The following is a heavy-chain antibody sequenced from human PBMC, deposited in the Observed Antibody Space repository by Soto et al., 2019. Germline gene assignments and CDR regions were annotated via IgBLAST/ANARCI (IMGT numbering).Heavy chain of an antibody. J-gene: IGHJ4*02. Sequence: QVQLVQSGAEVKKPGASVKVSCKASGYTFTSADINWVRQAPGQGLEWMGWMNPNSGNTYYAQKFRDRVTMTRDTSLSTAYMELSSLRSEDTAIYYCARAGGYCSAGRCYSIINWGRGTLVTVSS. CDR2: MNPNSGNT. CDR3: ARAGGYCSAGRCYSIIN. V-gene: IGHV1-8*01. CDR1: GYTFTSAD. D-gene: IGHD2-15*01.